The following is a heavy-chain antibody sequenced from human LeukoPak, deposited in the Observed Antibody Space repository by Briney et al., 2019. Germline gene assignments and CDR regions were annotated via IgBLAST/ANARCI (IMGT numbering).Heavy chain of an antibody. D-gene: IGHD3-22*01. CDR1: AFTFSSYG. J-gene: IGHJ6*03. CDR2: IWYDGSNK. CDR3: AKEVGRDQSGYHYYYYYMDV. V-gene: IGHV3-33*06. Sequence: GGSLRLSCAASAFTFSSYGMHWVRQAPGKGLEWVAVIWYDGSNKYYADSVKGRFTISRDNSKNTLYLQMNSLRAEDTAVYYCAKEVGRDQSGYHYYYYYMDVWGKGTTVTVSS.